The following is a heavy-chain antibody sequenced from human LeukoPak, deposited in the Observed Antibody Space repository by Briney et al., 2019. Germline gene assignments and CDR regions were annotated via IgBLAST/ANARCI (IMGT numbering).Heavy chain of an antibody. V-gene: IGHV3-23*01. Sequence: GGSLRLSCAASGFTFISYAMSWVRQAPGKGLEWVSAISGSGGGTYYADSVKGRFTISRDNSKNTLYLQMNSLRAEDTAVYYCAKSEAYYDYVWGSYRFYWFDPWGQGTLVTVSS. CDR1: GFTFISYA. CDR3: AKSEAYYDYVWGSYRFYWFDP. J-gene: IGHJ5*02. D-gene: IGHD3-16*02. CDR2: ISGSGGGT.